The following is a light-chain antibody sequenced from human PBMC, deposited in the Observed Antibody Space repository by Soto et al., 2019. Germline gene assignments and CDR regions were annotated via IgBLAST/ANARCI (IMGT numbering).Light chain of an antibody. Sequence: QSVLTQPASVSGSPGQSITISCTGTSIDVGGYNYVSWYQQHPGKAPKLMIYEVSNRPSEVSNRFSGSKSGNTASLTISGLQAEDEGNYYCSSYTSGSTLVVFGGGTKLTVL. V-gene: IGLV2-14*01. CDR1: SIDVGGYNY. CDR2: EVS. J-gene: IGLJ2*01. CDR3: SSYTSGSTLVV.